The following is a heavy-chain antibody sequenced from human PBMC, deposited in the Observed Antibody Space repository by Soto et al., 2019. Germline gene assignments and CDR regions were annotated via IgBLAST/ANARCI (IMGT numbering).Heavy chain of an antibody. D-gene: IGHD2-2*03. CDR2: LSDTGTT. V-gene: IGHV4-59*01. J-gene: IGHJ1*01. Sequence: QVQLQESGPGLVKPSETLSLTCTVSGSSISRYYWNWIRQSPGKGLEWIGYLSDTGTTSYTPSRKSRLTISGDSSKNQFSLRLSSVTASDTAVYYCARGYHNTIGYFHSPPFQSWGQGSLVTVSS. CDR3: ARGYHNTIGYFHSPPFQS. CDR1: GSSISRYY.